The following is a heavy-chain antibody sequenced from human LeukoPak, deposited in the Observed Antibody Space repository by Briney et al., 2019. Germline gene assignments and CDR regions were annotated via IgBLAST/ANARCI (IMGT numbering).Heavy chain of an antibody. CDR3: AKGLFQLSPPDWFDP. D-gene: IGHD2-2*01. CDR2: ISGSGGST. Sequence: GGSLRLSCAASGFTFSSYAMSWVRQAPGKGLEWVSAISGSGGSTYYADSVKGRFTISRDNSKNTLYQQMNSLRAEDTAVYYCAKGLFQLSPPDWFDPWGQGTLVTVSS. CDR1: GFTFSSYA. V-gene: IGHV3-23*01. J-gene: IGHJ5*02.